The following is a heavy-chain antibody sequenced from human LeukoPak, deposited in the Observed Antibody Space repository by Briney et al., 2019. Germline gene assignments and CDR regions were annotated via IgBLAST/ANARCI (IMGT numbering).Heavy chain of an antibody. D-gene: IGHD4-17*01. CDR1: GFTFSSYG. CDR2: ISYDGSNK. V-gene: IGHV3-30*18. Sequence: GGSLRLSCAASGFTFSSYGMHWVRQAPGKGLEWVAVISYDGSNKYYADSVKGRFTISRDNSKNTLYLQMNSLRAEDTAVYYCAKDGYGDYRGEWDYWGRGTLVTVSS. CDR3: AKDGYGDYRGEWDY. J-gene: IGHJ4*02.